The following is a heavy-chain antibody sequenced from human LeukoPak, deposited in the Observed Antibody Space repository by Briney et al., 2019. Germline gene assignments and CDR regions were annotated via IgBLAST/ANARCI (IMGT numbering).Heavy chain of an antibody. CDR1: GFIFDDYA. CDR3: AKDMGMVRGVIIDY. CDR2: ISWNSGSI. D-gene: IGHD3-10*01. J-gene: IGHJ4*02. Sequence: GGSLRLSCAASGFIFDDYAMHWVRQAPGKGLEWVSGISWNSGSIGYADSVKGRFTISRDNAKNSLYLQMNSLRAEDTALYYCAKDMGMVRGVIIDYWGQGTLVTVSS. V-gene: IGHV3-9*01.